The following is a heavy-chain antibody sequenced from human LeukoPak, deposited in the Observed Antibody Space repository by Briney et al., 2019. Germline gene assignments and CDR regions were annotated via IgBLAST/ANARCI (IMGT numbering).Heavy chain of an antibody. D-gene: IGHD6-13*01. CDR3: AKDSSSWYMGYYYYYMDV. CDR1: GFTFSSYG. J-gene: IGHJ6*03. CDR2: IRYDGSNK. V-gene: IGHV3-30*02. Sequence: GGSLRLSCAASGFTFSSYGMHWVRQAPGKGLEWVAFIRYDGSNKYYADSVKGRFTISRDNSKNTLYLQMNSLRAEDTAVYYCAKDSSSWYMGYYYYYMDVWGKGTTVTVSS.